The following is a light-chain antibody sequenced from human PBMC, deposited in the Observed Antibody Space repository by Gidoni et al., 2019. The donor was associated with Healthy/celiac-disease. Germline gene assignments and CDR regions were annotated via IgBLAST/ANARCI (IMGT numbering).Light chain of an antibody. V-gene: IGKV4-1*01. J-gene: IGKJ2*04. CDR1: QSVLYSSKNKNY. CDR2: WAS. CDR3: QKYYSTPCS. Sequence: DIVLTQSPDSLPVSLGERATINCKSSQSVLYSSKNKNYLAWYQQKPGQPPKLLIYWASTRESGVPDRFSGSGSGTDFTLTISSLQAEDVAVYYCQKYYSTPCSFGQGTKLEIK.